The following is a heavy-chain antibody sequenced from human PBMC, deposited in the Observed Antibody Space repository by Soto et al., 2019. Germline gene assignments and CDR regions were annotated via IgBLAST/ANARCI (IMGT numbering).Heavy chain of an antibody. CDR1: GGSVSSGSYY. CDR2: IYYSGST. J-gene: IGHJ4*02. CDR3: AQLFGELLYLDY. Sequence: QVQLQESGPGLVKPSETLSLTCTVSGGSVSSGSYYWSWIRQPPGKGLEWIGYIYYSGSTNYNPSLKSRVTISVDTSKNQFSLKLSSVTAADTAVYYCAQLFGELLYLDYWGQGTLVTVSS. V-gene: IGHV4-61*01. D-gene: IGHD3-10*01.